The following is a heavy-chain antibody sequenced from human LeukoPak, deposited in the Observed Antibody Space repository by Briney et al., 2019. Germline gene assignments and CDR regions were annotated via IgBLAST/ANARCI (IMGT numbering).Heavy chain of an antibody. Sequence: ASETLSLTCTVSGGSISSGGYYWSWIRQHPGKGLEWIGYIYYSGSTYYNPSLKSRVTISVDTSKNQFSLKLSSVTAADTAVYYCARSIAARPGSHNWFDPWGQGTLVTVSS. CDR1: GGSISSGGYY. CDR2: IYYSGST. V-gene: IGHV4-31*03. D-gene: IGHD6-6*01. CDR3: ARSIAARPGSHNWFDP. J-gene: IGHJ5*02.